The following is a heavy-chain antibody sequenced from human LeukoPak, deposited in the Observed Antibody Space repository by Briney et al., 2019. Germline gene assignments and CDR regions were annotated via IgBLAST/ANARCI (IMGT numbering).Heavy chain of an antibody. CDR1: GGSISNYY. Sequence: SETLSLTCTVSGGSISNYYWSWIRQPAGKGLEWIGRIYSSGSTNYNPSLKSRVTMSVDTSKNQFSLKLSSMTAADTAVYFCARGGYTSGWSFDYWGQGTLVTVSS. CDR2: IYSSGST. CDR3: ARGGYTSGWSFDY. V-gene: IGHV4-4*07. D-gene: IGHD6-19*01. J-gene: IGHJ4*02.